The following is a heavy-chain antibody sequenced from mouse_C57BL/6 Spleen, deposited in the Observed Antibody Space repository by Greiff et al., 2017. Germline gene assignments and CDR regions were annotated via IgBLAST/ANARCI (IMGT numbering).Heavy chain of an antibody. V-gene: IGHV14-1*01. J-gene: IGHJ1*03. CDR2: IDPEDGDT. D-gene: IGHD1-1*01. CDR1: GFNIKDYY. Sequence: EVQLQQSGAELVRPGASVKLSCTASGFNIKDYYMHWVKQRPEQGLEWIGRIDPEDGDTEYAPKFQGKATMTADTSSNTAYLQLSSLTSEDTAVYYCTKIDITTVVADYWYFDVWGTGTTVTVSS. CDR3: TKIDITTVVADYWYFDV.